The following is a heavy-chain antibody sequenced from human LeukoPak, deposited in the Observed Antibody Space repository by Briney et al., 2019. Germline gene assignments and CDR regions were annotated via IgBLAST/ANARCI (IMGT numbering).Heavy chain of an antibody. J-gene: IGHJ3*02. V-gene: IGHV3-48*03. CDR3: ARVEEDAFDI. CDR1: GFTFSSYG. Sequence: GGSLRLSCAASGFTFSSYGMNWVRQAPGKGLEWVSYISSSGSTIYYADSVKGRFTISRDNAKNSLYLQMNSLRAEDTAVYYCARVEEDAFDIWGQGTMVTVSS. CDR2: ISSSGSTI.